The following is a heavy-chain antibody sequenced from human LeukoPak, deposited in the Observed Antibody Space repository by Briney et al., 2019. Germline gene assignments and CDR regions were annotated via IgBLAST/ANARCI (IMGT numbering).Heavy chain of an antibody. J-gene: IGHJ4*02. CDR1: GFTFDDYG. CDR2: ISSSGSTI. V-gene: IGHV3-48*03. Sequence: GGSLRLSCAASGFTFDDYGMSWVRQAPGKGLEWVSYISSSGSTIYYADSVKGRFTISRDNAKNSLYLQMNSLRAEDTAVYYCARSLELNYFDYWGQGTLVTVSS. D-gene: IGHD1-7*01. CDR3: ARSLELNYFDY.